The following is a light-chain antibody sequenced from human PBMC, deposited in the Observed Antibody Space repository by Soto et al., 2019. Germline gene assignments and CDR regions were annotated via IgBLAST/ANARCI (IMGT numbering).Light chain of an antibody. V-gene: IGLV2-14*01. Sequence: QSALTQPASVSGSPGQSITISCTGTSSDVGGYNYVSWYQQHPGKAPKLMIYDVSNRPSGVSNRFSGSKSGNTASLTISGLQPEDEADYYCSSYTSSSIYVFGAGTKLTVL. CDR3: SSYTSSSIYV. CDR2: DVS. CDR1: SSDVGGYNY. J-gene: IGLJ1*01.